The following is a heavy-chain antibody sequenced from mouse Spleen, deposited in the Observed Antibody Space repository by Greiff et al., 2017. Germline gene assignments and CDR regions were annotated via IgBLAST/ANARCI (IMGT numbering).Heavy chain of an antibody. CDR2: IDPSDSYT. CDR3: ARSYRYDRTWFAY. Sequence: QVQLQQPGAELVKPGASVKLSCKASGYTFTSYWMHWVKQRPGQGLEWIGEIDPSDSYTNYNQKFKGKATLTVDKSSSTAYMQLSSLTSEDSAVYYCARSYRYDRTWFAYWGQGTLVTVSA. CDR1: GYTFTSYW. V-gene: IGHV1-69*02. D-gene: IGHD2-14*01. J-gene: IGHJ3*01.